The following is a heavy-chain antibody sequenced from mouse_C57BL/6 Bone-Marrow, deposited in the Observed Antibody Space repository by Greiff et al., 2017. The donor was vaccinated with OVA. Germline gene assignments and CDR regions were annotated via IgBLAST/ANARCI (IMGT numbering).Heavy chain of an antibody. CDR3: AREGDGYDVEGFAY. D-gene: IGHD2-2*01. CDR2: INPNNGGT. CDR1: GYTFTDYY. Sequence: EVQLQQSGPELVKPGASVKISCKASGYTFTDYYMNWVKQSHGKSLEWIGDINPNNGGTSYNQKFKGKATLTVDKSSSTAYMALRSLTSEDSAVYYCAREGDGYDVEGFAYWGQGTLVTVSA. J-gene: IGHJ3*01. V-gene: IGHV1-26*01.